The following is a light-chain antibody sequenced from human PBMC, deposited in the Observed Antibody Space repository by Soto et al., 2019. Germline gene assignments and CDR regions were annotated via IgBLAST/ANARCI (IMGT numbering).Light chain of an antibody. CDR1: QSIRTY. CDR2: GGS. V-gene: IGKV1-8*01. CDR3: QQYYSNVPIT. J-gene: IGKJ5*01. Sequence: AILMTQSPSSLSAATGDRVTITCRASQSIRTYLAWYQQKPGKARKILIYGGSTLKGRVPSRFSGSGSGTDFTPITSCLQSEDFATYYCQQYYSNVPITFGQGTRLEI.